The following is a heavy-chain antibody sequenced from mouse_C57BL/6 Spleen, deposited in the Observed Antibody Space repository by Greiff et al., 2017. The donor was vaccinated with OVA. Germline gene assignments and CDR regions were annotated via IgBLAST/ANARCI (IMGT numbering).Heavy chain of an antibody. CDR3: AREEDDWCAY. J-gene: IGHJ3*01. CDR2: INPYNGGT. Sequence: EVQLQQSGPVLVKPGASVKMSCKASGYTFTDYYMNWVKQSHGKSLEWIGVINPYNGGTSYNQKFKGKDTLTVDKSSSTAYMELNSLTSEDSAVYYCAREEDDWCAYWGQGTLVTVSA. V-gene: IGHV1-19*01. CDR1: GYTFTDYY.